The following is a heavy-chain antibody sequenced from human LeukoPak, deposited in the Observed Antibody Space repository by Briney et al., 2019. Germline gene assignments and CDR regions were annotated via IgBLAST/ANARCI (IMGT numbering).Heavy chain of an antibody. CDR2: INCNSGSI. D-gene: IGHD3-22*01. Sequence: GGSLRLSCAASGFTFDDYAMRWVRQAPGKGLEWVSGINCNSGSIGYADSGKGRFTISRDNAKNSLYLQMNSLRPEAMALYYCAKVGNYYDSSGYYYPFDYWGQGTLVTVSS. CDR3: AKVGNYYDSSGYYYPFDY. J-gene: IGHJ4*02. CDR1: GFTFDDYA. V-gene: IGHV3-9*03.